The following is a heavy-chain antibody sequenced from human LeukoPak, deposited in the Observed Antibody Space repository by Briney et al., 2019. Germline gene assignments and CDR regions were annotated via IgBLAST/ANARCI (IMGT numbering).Heavy chain of an antibody. CDR1: GGSFSGYY. CDR3: ARGRITIFGVVISGHYFDY. J-gene: IGHJ4*02. Sequence: PSETLSLTCALYGGSFSGYYWSWIRQPPGKGLEWIGEVNHSGSTNYNPSLKSRVTISVDTSKNQFSLKLSSVTAADTAVYYCARGRITIFGVVISGHYFDYWGQGTLVTVSS. CDR2: VNHSGST. D-gene: IGHD3-3*01. V-gene: IGHV4-34*01.